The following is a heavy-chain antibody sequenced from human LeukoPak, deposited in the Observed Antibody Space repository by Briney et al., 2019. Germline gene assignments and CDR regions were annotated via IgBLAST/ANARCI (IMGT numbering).Heavy chain of an antibody. CDR3: AKFIAAPFYFDY. V-gene: IGHV3-21*01. D-gene: IGHD6-13*01. Sequence: PGGSLRLSCAASGFTFSSYWMSWVRQAPGKGLEWVSSISSSSSYIYYADSVKGRFTISRDNAKNSLYLQMNSLRAEDTAVYYCAKFIAAPFYFDYWGQGTLVTVSS. J-gene: IGHJ4*02. CDR2: ISSSSSYI. CDR1: GFTFSSYW.